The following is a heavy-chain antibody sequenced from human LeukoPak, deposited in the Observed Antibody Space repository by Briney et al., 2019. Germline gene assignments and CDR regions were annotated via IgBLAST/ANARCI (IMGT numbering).Heavy chain of an antibody. CDR1: GGSISSYY. V-gene: IGHV4-4*07. CDR2: IYTSGST. CDR3: ARGFGGYCSGGSCSYLDY. Sequence: SETLSLTCTVSGGSISSYYWSWIRQPAGKGLEWIGRIYTSGSTNYNPSLKSRVTMSVDTSKNQFSLKLSSVTAADTAVYYCARGFGGYCSGGSCSYLDYWGQGTLVTVSS. J-gene: IGHJ4*02. D-gene: IGHD2-15*01.